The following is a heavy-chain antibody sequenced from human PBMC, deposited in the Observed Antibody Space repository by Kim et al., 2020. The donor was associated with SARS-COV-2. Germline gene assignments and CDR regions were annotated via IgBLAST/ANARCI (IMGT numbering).Heavy chain of an antibody. CDR1: GFTFSSYS. D-gene: IGHD2-2*02. Sequence: GGSLRLSCAASGFTFSSYSMNWVRQAPGKGLEWVSSISSSSSYIYYADSVKGRFTISRDNAKNSLYLQMNSLRAEDTAVYYCARGVYCSSTSCYNYGMDVWGQGTTVTVSS. CDR2: ISSSSSYI. J-gene: IGHJ6*02. V-gene: IGHV3-21*01. CDR3: ARGVYCSSTSCYNYGMDV.